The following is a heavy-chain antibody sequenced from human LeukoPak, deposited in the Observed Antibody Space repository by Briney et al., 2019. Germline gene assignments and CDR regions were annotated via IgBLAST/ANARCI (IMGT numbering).Heavy chain of an antibody. CDR1: GYTLTELS. D-gene: IGHD6-13*01. J-gene: IGHJ5*02. V-gene: IGHV1-24*01. Sequence: ASVKVSCKVSGYTLTELSMHWARQAPGKGLEWMGGFDPEDGETIYAQKFQGRVTMTEDTSTDTAYMGLSSLRSEDTAVYYCATDQSRIAAAGTRLNWFDPWGQGTLVTVSS. CDR2: FDPEDGET. CDR3: ATDQSRIAAAGTRLNWFDP.